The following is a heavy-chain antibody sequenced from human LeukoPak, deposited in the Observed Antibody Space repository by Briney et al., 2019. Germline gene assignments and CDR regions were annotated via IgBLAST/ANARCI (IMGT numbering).Heavy chain of an antibody. CDR1: GFTFSSYA. CDR3: ARTNYYYGSGSPVRPYYYYGMDV. V-gene: IGHV3-30-3*01. D-gene: IGHD3-10*01. CDR2: ISYDGSNK. Sequence: GGSLRLSCAASGFTFSSYAMHWVRQAPGKGLEWVAVISYDGSNKYYADSVKGRFTISRDNSKNTLYLQMNSLRAEDTAVYYCARTNYYYGSGSPVRPYYYYGMDVWGQGTRSPSP. J-gene: IGHJ6*02.